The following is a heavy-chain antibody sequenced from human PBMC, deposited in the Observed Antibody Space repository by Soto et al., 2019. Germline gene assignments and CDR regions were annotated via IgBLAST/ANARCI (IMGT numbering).Heavy chain of an antibody. D-gene: IGHD4-17*01. V-gene: IGHV1-2*02. CDR2: INPNSGGT. CDR3: ARVLGDYGDYAGWFDP. J-gene: IGHJ5*02. Sequence: ASVKVSCKASGYTFTGYYMHWVRQAPGQGLEWMGWINPNSGGTNYAQKFQGRVTMTRDTSISTAYMELSSVTAADTAVYYCARVLGDYGDYAGWFDPWGQGTLVTVSS. CDR1: GYTFTGYY.